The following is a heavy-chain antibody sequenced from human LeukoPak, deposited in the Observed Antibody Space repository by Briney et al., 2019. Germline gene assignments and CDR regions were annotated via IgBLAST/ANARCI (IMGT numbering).Heavy chain of an antibody. Sequence: SETLSLTCTVSGGSISSSSYYWGWIRQPPGKGLEWIGSIYYSGSTYYNPSLKSRVTISVDTSKNQFSLKLSSVTAADTAVYYCARNQGYSYGESPYYYYGMDVWGQGTTVTVSS. V-gene: IGHV4-39*07. CDR3: ARNQGYSYGESPYYYYGMDV. CDR1: GGSISSSSYY. J-gene: IGHJ6*02. CDR2: IYYSGST. D-gene: IGHD5-18*01.